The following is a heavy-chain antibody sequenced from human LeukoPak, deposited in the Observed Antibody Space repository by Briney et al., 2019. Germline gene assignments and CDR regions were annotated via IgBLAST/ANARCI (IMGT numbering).Heavy chain of an antibody. Sequence: GGSLRLSCAASGFTFSSYEMNWVRQAPGKGLEWVSAISGSGGSTYYADSVKGRFTISRDNSKNTLYLQMHSLRAEDTAVYYCAKEIWPTVTTPGHTHFDYWGQGTLVTVSS. CDR3: AKEIWPTVTTPGHTHFDY. D-gene: IGHD4-17*01. CDR1: GFTFSSYE. CDR2: ISGSGGST. J-gene: IGHJ4*02. V-gene: IGHV3-23*01.